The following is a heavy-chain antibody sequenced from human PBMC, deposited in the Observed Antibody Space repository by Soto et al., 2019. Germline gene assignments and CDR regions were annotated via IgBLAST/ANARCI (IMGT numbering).Heavy chain of an antibody. CDR1: VGSISSSSYY. V-gene: IGHV4-39*01. CDR3: ARQKVLRYFEWLSEFDY. D-gene: IGHD3-9*01. CDR2: IYYSGST. Sequence: SETLSLTCTVSVGSISSSSYYWGWILQPPGKGLEWIGSIYYSGSTYYNPYLKSRVTISVDTSKNQFSLKLSSVTAADTAVYYCARQKVLRYFEWLSEFDYWGQVTLVTVS. J-gene: IGHJ4*02.